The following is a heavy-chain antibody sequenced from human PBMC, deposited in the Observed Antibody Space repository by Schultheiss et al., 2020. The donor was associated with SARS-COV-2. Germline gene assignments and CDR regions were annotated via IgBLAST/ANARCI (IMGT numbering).Heavy chain of an antibody. Sequence: GGSLRLSCTASGFTFGDYAMSWVRQAPGKGLEWVGFIRSKAYGGTTDYAAPVKGRFTISRDDSKNTLYLQMNSLKTEDTAIYYCARGKMGFDYWGQGTLVTVSS. D-gene: IGHD2-8*01. CDR2: IRSKAYGGTT. J-gene: IGHJ4*02. V-gene: IGHV3-49*04. CDR3: ARGKMGFDY. CDR1: GFTFGDYA.